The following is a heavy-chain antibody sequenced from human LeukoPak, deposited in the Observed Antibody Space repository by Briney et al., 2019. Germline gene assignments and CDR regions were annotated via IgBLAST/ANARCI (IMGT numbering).Heavy chain of an antibody. CDR2: INHSGST. V-gene: IGHV4-34*01. CDR3: ARGRYYGGSRHYYYYMDV. CDR1: GGSFSGYY. Sequence: SETLSLTCAVYGGSFSGYYWSWIRQPPGKGLEWIGEINHSGSTNYNPSLKSRVTISVDTSKNQFSLKLSSVTAADTAVYYCARGRYYGGSRHYYYYMDVWGKGTTVTVSS. D-gene: IGHD4-23*01. J-gene: IGHJ6*03.